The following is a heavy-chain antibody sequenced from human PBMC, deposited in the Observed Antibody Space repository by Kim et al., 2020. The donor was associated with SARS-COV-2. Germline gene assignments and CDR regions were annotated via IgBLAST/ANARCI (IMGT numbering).Heavy chain of an antibody. CDR3: TRDARTGYSSGWFDY. Sequence: GSGKGRFTISRDDSKSIAYLKMNSLKTEDTAVYYCTRDARTGYSSGWFDYWGQGTLVTVSS. J-gene: IGHJ4*02. D-gene: IGHD6-19*01. V-gene: IGHV3-49*02.